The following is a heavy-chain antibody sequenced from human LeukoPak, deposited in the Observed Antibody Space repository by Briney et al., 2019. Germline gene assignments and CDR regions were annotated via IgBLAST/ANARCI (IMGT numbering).Heavy chain of an antibody. V-gene: IGHV3-30*04. CDR3: ARNPRDDYYSDY. Sequence: PGGSLRLSCAASGFTFSRVSMHWVRQAPGKGLEWVAFISDNEKRKYYTDSVKGRFTISRDNSRNTLSLQMNSLRGEDTAVYYCARNPRDDYYSDYWGQGTLVTVSS. CDR2: ISDNEKRK. CDR1: GFTFSRVS. J-gene: IGHJ4*02. D-gene: IGHD4/OR15-4a*01.